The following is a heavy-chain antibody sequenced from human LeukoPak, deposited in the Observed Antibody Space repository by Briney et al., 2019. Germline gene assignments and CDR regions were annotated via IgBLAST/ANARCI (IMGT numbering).Heavy chain of an antibody. CDR1: GYTFTSYG. J-gene: IGHJ3*02. D-gene: IGHD3-16*02. CDR2: ISAYNGNT. V-gene: IGHV1-18*01. Sequence: ASVKVSCKASGYTFTSYGISWVRQAPGQGLEWMGWISAYNGNTNYAQKLQGRVTMTTDTSTSTAYMELRSLRSDDTAVYYCARGITFGGVIVRDAFDIWGQGTMVTVSS. CDR3: ARGITFGGVIVRDAFDI.